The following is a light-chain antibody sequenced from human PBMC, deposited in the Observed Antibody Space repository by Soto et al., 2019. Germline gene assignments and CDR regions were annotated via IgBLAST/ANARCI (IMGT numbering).Light chain of an antibody. Sequence: AIRMTQSPSSFSASTGDRVTITCRASQGISSYLAWYQQKPGKAPKLLIYAASTLQSGVPSRFSGSGSGTDFTLTISCLQSEDFATYYCQQYYSYPPELTCGGGIKVEIK. CDR3: QQYYSYPPELT. CDR1: QGISSY. V-gene: IGKV1-8*01. CDR2: AAS. J-gene: IGKJ4*02.